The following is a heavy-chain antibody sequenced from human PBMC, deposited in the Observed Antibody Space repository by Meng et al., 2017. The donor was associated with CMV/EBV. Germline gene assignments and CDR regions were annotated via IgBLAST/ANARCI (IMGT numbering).Heavy chain of an antibody. V-gene: IGHV4-38-2*02. D-gene: IGHD6-13*01. CDR1: GYSISSGYY. CDR3: ARGGAAAAHDNWFDP. CDR2: IYHSGST. J-gene: IGHJ5*02. Sequence: SETLSLTCTVSGYSISSGYYWGWIRQPPGKGLEWIGSIYHSGSTYYNPSLKSRVTISVDTSKNQFSLKLSSVTAADTAVYYCARGGAAAAHDNWFDPWGQGTLVTVSS.